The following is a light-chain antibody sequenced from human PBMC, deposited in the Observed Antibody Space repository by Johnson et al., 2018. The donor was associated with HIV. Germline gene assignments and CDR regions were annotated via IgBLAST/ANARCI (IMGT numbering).Light chain of an antibody. CDR2: TYD. V-gene: IGLV1-51*01. J-gene: IGLJ1*01. Sequence: QSVLTQPPSVSGTPGQRVTISCSGSNSNIGSNTVNWYRHLPGTAPKLLIYTYDQRPSGVPDRFSGSKSGTSATLGITGLQTGDEADYYCGTWDSSLSVYVFGTGTKVTVL. CDR1: NSNIGSNT. CDR3: GTWDSSLSVYV.